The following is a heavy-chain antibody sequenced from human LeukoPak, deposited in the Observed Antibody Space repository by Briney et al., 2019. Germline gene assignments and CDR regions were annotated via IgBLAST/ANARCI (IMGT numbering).Heavy chain of an antibody. CDR2: IYTSGST. CDR1: GGSISSYY. J-gene: IGHJ4*02. V-gene: IGHV4-4*09. D-gene: IGHD5-12*01. CDR3: ARLKGGYDLPLDY. Sequence: SETLSLTCTVSGGSISSYYWSWIRQPPGKGLEWIGYIYTSGSTNYNPSLKSRVTISVDTSKNLFSLKLSSVTAADTAVYYCARLKGGYDLPLDYWGQGTLVTVSS.